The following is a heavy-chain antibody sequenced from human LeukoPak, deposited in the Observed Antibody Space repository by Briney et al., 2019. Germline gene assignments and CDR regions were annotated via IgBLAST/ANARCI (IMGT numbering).Heavy chain of an antibody. CDR3: ARAHRYGDIDY. CDR2: IYSGGST. D-gene: IGHD4-17*01. CDR1: GSSVTTSY. J-gene: IGHJ4*02. V-gene: IGHV3-66*01. Sequence: GGSLRLSCAASGSSVTTSYLSWVRQAPGKGLEWVSLIYSGGSTYYADSVKGRFTISRENAKNSLYLQMNSLRAGDTAVYYCARAHRYGDIDYWGQGTLVTVSS.